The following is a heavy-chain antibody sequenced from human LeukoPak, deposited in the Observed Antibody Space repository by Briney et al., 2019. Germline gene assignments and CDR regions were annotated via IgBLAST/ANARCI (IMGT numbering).Heavy chain of an antibody. J-gene: IGHJ3*02. D-gene: IGHD2-8*01. Sequence: GGSLRLSRAASGFTFSSYWMHWVRQAPGKGLVWVSRINSDGSSTSYADSVKGRFTISRDNAKNTLYLQMNSLRAEDTAVYYCARVSVLDAFDIWGQGTMVTVSS. CDR3: ARVSVLDAFDI. V-gene: IGHV3-74*01. CDR2: INSDGSST. CDR1: GFTFSSYW.